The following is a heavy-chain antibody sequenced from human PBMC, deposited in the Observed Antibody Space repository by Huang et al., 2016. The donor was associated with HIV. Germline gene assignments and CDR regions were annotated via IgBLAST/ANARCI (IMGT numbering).Heavy chain of an antibody. Sequence: QVQLQQWGAGLLKPSETLSLTCAVYGGSFSGYYWSWIRQPPGTGLAWIGEINHSGSTNYTPSLKSRVTISVDTSKKQFSLKRSSVTAADTAVYYCARESKTGYKRRPGMDVWGQGTTVTVSS. J-gene: IGHJ6*02. CDR3: ARESKTGYKRRPGMDV. D-gene: IGHD5-12*01. CDR1: GGSFSGYY. CDR2: INHSGST. V-gene: IGHV4-34*01.